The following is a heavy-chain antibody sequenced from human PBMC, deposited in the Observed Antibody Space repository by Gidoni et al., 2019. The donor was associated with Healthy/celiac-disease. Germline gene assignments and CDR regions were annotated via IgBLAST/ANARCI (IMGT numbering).Heavy chain of an antibody. D-gene: IGHD3-16*01. V-gene: IGHV4-34*01. CDR3: ARGQGFWGSVYYYYGMDV. CDR1: GGSFSGYY. J-gene: IGHJ6*02. Sequence: QVQLQQWGAGLLKPSETLSLTCAVYGGSFSGYYWSWIRQPPGKGLEWIGEINHSGSTNYNPSLKSRVTISVDTSKNQFSLKLSSVTAADTAVYYCARGQGFWGSVYYYYGMDVWGQGTTVTVSS. CDR2: INHSGST.